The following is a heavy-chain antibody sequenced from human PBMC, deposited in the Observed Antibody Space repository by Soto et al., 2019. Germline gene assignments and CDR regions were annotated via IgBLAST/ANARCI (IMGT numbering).Heavy chain of an antibody. D-gene: IGHD2-2*01. CDR2: IKQDGSEK. CDR1: GFTFSSYW. J-gene: IGHJ3*02. V-gene: IGHV3-7*01. CDR3: ARDLSSDAFDI. Sequence: GGSLRLSCAASGFTFSSYWMSWVRQAPGKGLEWVANIKQDGSEKYYVDSVKGRFTISRDNAKNSLYLQMNSLRSEDTAVYYCARDLSSDAFDIWGQGTMVTVSS.